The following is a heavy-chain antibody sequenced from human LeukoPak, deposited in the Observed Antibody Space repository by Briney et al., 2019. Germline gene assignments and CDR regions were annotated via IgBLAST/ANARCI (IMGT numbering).Heavy chain of an antibody. V-gene: IGHV4-30-2*01. Sequence: TLSLTCTVSGGSISSGGYYWSWIRQPPGKGLEWIGYIYHSGSTYYNPSLKSRVTISVDRSKNQFSLKLSSVTAADTAVYYCARDRNWNLAWFDPWGQGTLVTVSS. D-gene: IGHD1-20*01. CDR3: ARDRNWNLAWFDP. CDR2: IYHSGST. J-gene: IGHJ5*02. CDR1: GGSISSGGYY.